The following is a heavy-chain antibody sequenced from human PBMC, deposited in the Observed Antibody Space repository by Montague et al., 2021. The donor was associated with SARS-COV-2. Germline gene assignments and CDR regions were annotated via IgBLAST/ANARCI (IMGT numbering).Heavy chain of an antibody. Sequence: SETRSLTCAAHGGSFSTYSWNWIRQPPGKGLEWIGEIHHGGSTNYNPSLKSRVTISADTSKNQFSLKLTSVAAADTAVYYCARLRDGVVPSPILGVGPYYSYYYMDVWGRGTTVTVSS. CDR2: IHHGGST. J-gene: IGHJ6*03. CDR3: ARLRDGVVPSPILGVGPYYSYYYMDV. CDR1: GGSFSTYS. D-gene: IGHD3-10*01. V-gene: IGHV4-34*01.